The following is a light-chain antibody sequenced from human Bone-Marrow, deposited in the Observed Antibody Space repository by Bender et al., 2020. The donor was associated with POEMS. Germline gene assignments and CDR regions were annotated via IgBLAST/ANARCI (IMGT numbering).Light chain of an antibody. CDR2: ADN. Sequence: SYDLTQPPSVSVSPGQTATITCSGDKLEDRYVCWFQQKPGQSPVSVIYADNKRPTGSPHRSSAPNSGTTAPLTTSGTQPVEEADYYCQAWAGATAYAFGTGTTVSVL. CDR3: QAWAGATAYA. J-gene: IGLJ1*01. V-gene: IGLV3-1*01. CDR1: KLEDRY.